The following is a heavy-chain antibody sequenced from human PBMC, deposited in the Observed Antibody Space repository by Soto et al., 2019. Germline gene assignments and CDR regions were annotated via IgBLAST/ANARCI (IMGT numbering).Heavy chain of an antibody. CDR2: IIPILGIA. Sequence: QVQLVQSGAEVKKPGSSVKVSCKASGGTFSSYTISWVRQAPGQGLEWMGRIIPILGIANYAKKFQGRVTITADKSTSTGYMELSSLRSEDTAVYYCARGSGYRTTVTTPDYWGQGTLVTVSS. D-gene: IGHD4-17*01. CDR3: ARGSGYRTTVTTPDY. CDR1: GGTFSSYT. V-gene: IGHV1-69*02. J-gene: IGHJ4*02.